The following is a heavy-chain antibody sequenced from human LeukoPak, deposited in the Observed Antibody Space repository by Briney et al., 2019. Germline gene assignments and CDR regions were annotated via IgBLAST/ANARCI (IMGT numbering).Heavy chain of an antibody. CDR1: GFTFSSYG. CDR2: IWYDGSNK. CDR3: ASESFGDYDGDY. V-gene: IGHV3-33*01. D-gene: IGHD4-17*01. J-gene: IGHJ4*02. Sequence: GRSLRLSCAASGFTFSSYGMHWVRQAPGKGLEWVAVIWYDGSNKYYADSVKGRFTISRDNSKNTLYLQMNSLRAKDTAVYYCASESFGDYDGDYWGQGTLVTVSS.